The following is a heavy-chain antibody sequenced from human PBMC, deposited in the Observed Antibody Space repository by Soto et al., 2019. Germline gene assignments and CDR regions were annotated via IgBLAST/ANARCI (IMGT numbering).Heavy chain of an antibody. Sequence: SETLSLTCTVSGGSISSYYWSWIRQPPGKGLEWIGYIYYSGSTNYNPSLKSRVTISVDTSKNQFSLKLSSVTAADTAVYYCARTNYDSSGYYTFDYWGQGTLVTVSS. CDR1: GGSISSYY. CDR2: IYYSGST. D-gene: IGHD3-22*01. J-gene: IGHJ4*02. V-gene: IGHV4-59*01. CDR3: ARTNYDSSGYYTFDY.